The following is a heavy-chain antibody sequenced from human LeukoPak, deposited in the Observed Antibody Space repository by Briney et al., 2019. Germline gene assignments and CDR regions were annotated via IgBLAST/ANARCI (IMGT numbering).Heavy chain of an antibody. V-gene: IGHV3-23*01. CDR2: ISGSGGST. D-gene: IGHD6-13*01. CDR1: GFIFSSQT. Sequence: PGGSLRLSCAASGFIFSSQTMSWVRQAPGKGLERVTAISGSGGSTYYADSVKGRFTISRDNSKNTLYLQMNSLRAEDTAVYYCAKDVGSSWSYYFDYWGQGTLVTVSS. CDR3: AKDVGSSWSYYFDY. J-gene: IGHJ4*02.